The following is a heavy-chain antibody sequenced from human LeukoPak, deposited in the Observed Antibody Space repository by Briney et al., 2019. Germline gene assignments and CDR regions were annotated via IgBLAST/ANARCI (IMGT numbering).Heavy chain of an antibody. CDR3: EVATVGY. V-gene: IGHV3-30*03. CDR2: ISYDGSNK. D-gene: IGHD5-12*01. J-gene: IGHJ4*02. Sequence: PGGSLRLSCAASGFTFSSYGMHWVRQAPGKGLEWVAVISYDGSNKYYADSVKGRFTISRDNSKNTLYLQMNSLRAEDTAVYYCEVATVGYWGQGTLVTVSS. CDR1: GFTFSSYG.